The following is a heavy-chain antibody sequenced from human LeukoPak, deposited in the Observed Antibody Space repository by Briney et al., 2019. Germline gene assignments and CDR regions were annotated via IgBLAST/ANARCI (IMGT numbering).Heavy chain of an antibody. D-gene: IGHD2-2*01. CDR1: GGSISSYY. Sequence: SETLSLTCTVSGGSISSYYWSWIRQPPGKGLEWIGDIYYSGSTNYNPSLKSRVTISMDTSENQFSLKLSSVTAADTAVYYCARGYCTSTSCYNFDYWGQGILVTVSS. CDR2: IYYSGST. V-gene: IGHV4-59*08. J-gene: IGHJ4*02. CDR3: ARGYCTSTSCYNFDY.